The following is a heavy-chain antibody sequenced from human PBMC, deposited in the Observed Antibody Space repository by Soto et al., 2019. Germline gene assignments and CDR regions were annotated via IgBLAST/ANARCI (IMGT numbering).Heavy chain of an antibody. Sequence: EVQLEESGGGLVQPGRSLRLSCAASGFTFDDYAMHWVRRVPGKGLDWVSSISWNSNIIGYADSVKGRFTISRDNAKNSLYLQMNSLRPEDTALYYCAKGGPDGFCSGGRCYFDYWGQGTLVTVSS. CDR3: AKGGPDGFCSGGRCYFDY. J-gene: IGHJ4*02. CDR1: GFTFDDYA. V-gene: IGHV3-9*01. CDR2: ISWNSNII. D-gene: IGHD2-15*01.